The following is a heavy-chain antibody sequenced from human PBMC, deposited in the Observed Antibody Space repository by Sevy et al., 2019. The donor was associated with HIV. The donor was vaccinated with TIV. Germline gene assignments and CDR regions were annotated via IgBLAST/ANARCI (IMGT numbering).Heavy chain of an antibody. J-gene: IGHJ5*02. V-gene: IGHV3-48*01. Sequence: GGSLRLSCAASGFTFSSYSMNWVRQAPGKGLGWGSYISSSSSTIYYADSGKGRFTISRDNAKNSLYLQMNSLRAEDTAVYYCASSSWLGGFDPWGQGTLVTVSS. CDR3: ASSSWLGGFDP. CDR1: GFTFSSYS. D-gene: IGHD3-10*01. CDR2: ISSSSSTI.